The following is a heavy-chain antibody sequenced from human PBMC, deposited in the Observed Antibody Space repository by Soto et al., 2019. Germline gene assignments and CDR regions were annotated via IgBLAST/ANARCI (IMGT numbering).Heavy chain of an antibody. CDR2: IIPILGIA. J-gene: IGHJ5*02. CDR1: GGTFSSYT. Sequence: SVKVSCKASGGTFSSYTISWVRQAPGQGLEWMGRIIPILGIANYAQKFQGRVTITADKSTSTAYMELSSLRSEDTAVYYCARDVVIVVAKYGTRLHSNWFDPWGQGTLVTVSS. CDR3: ARDVVIVVAKYGTRLHSNWFDP. D-gene: IGHD3-22*01. V-gene: IGHV1-69*04.